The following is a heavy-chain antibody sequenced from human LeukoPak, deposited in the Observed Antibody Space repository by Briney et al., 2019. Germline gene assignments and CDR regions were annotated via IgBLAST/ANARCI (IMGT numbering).Heavy chain of an antibody. Sequence: PSETLSLTCTVSGGSISSSSYYWGWIRQPPGKGLEWIGSIYYSGSTYYNPSLKSRVTISVDTSKNQFSLKLSSVTAADTAVYYCASRLYSSSWYVLDYWGQGTLVTASS. CDR2: IYYSGST. J-gene: IGHJ4*02. D-gene: IGHD6-13*01. CDR1: GGSISSSSYY. V-gene: IGHV4-39*01. CDR3: ASRLYSSSWYVLDY.